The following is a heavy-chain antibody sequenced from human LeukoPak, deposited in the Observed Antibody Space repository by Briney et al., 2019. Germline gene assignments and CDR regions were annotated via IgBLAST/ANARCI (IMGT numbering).Heavy chain of an antibody. CDR1: GYTFTACY. CDR3: ARDPDTHVVDLDY. Sequence: ASVQVSCKASGYTFTACYIHWVRQAPGQGLEWMGWINPNSGGTNYAQKFQGRVTMTRDTSISTAYMELSRLRSDDTAVYYCARDPDTHVVDLDYWGQGTLVTVSS. D-gene: IGHD2-15*01. CDR2: INPNSGGT. J-gene: IGHJ4*02. V-gene: IGHV1-2*02.